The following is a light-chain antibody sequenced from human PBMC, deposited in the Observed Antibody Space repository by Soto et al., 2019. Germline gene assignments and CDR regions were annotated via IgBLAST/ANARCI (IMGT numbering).Light chain of an antibody. Sequence: QSVLTQPPSVSGAPGQRGTLSCTGSSSKIGAGYDVHWYQQLPGTAPKILIYGNTNRPSGVPDRFSGSKSGTSASLAITGLQAEDEADYYCQSYDSSLSVNYVFGTGTKVTVL. CDR2: GNT. CDR3: QSYDSSLSVNYV. V-gene: IGLV1-40*01. J-gene: IGLJ1*01. CDR1: SSKIGAGYD.